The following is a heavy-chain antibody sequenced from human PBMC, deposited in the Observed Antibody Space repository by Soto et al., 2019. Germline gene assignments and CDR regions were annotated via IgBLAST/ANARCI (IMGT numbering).Heavy chain of an antibody. J-gene: IGHJ6*02. CDR2: ISGSGGST. D-gene: IGHD6-13*01. CDR3: AKAVAAAGLYYYYGMDV. V-gene: IGHV3-23*01. CDR1: GFTFSSYA. Sequence: LRLSCAASGFTFSSYAMSWVRQAPGKGLEWVSAISGSGGSTYYADSVKGRFTISRDNSKNTLYLQMNSLRAEDTAVYYCAKAVAAAGLYYYYGMDVWGQGTTVTVSS.